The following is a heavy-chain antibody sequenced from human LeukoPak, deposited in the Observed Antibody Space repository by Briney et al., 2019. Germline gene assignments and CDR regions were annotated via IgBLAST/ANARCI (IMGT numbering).Heavy chain of an antibody. CDR2: ISWNSGSI. D-gene: IGHD6-13*01. J-gene: IGHJ4*02. V-gene: IGHV3-9*02. Sequence: GGSLRLSCAASGFTSDDYAMHWVRQAPGKGLEWVSGISWNSGSIGYADSVKGRFTISRDNAKNSLYLQMNSLRAEDTALYYCAKGTLRGIAAAGTFDYWGQGTLVTVSS. CDR1: GFTSDDYA. CDR3: AKGTLRGIAAAGTFDY.